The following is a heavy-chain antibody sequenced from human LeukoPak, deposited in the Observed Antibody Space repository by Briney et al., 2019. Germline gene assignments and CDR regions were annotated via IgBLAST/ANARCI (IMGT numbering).Heavy chain of an antibody. J-gene: IGHJ4*02. CDR2: ISGGGDIT. CDR1: GFNFANHA. V-gene: IGHV3-23*01. CDR3: VREDTPATANY. Sequence: GGSLRLSCAASGFNFANHAMSWVRQTPGKGLEWVSAISGGGDITYYADSVTGRFTTSRDNSKDTLFLQMHSLRPGDTAVYYCVREDTPATANYWGQGTLVTISS. D-gene: IGHD2-21*02.